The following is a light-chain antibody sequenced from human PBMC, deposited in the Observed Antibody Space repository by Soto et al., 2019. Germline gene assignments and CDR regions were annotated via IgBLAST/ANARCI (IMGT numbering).Light chain of an antibody. CDR2: KAS. Sequence: DIQMTQSPSTLSGSLGASVTITCQASQTISSWLAWYQQKPGKAPKLLIYKASTLKSGVPSRFSGGGSGTDFTLTSSRLEPEDFAVYYCQQFSSYPLTFGGGTKVDIK. J-gene: IGKJ4*01. CDR1: QTISSW. V-gene: IGKV1-5*03. CDR3: QQFSSYPLT.